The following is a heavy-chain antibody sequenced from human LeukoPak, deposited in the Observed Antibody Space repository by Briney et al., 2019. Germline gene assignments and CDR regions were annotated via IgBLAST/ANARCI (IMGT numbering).Heavy chain of an antibody. J-gene: IGHJ4*02. CDR3: ARGSRYDSSGYYY. CDR2: IYYTGSS. Sequence: SETLSLTCSVSGGSIRSSDDYWGFVRQTPGKGLEWMGSIYYTGSSHYNPSLKSRATISVDTSKNQFSLKLTSVTAADTAVYYCARGSRYDSSGYYYWGQGTLVTVSS. V-gene: IGHV4-39*07. CDR1: GGSIRSSDDY. D-gene: IGHD3-22*01.